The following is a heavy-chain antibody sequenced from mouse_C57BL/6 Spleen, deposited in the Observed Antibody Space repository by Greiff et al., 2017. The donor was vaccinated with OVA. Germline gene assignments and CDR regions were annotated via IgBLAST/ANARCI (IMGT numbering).Heavy chain of an antibody. J-gene: IGHJ2*01. V-gene: IGHV1-39*01. CDR3: AATVVAYYFDY. CDR2: INPNYGTT. CDR1: GYSFTDYN. Sequence: EVKLVESGPELVKPGASVKISCKASGYSFTDYNMNWVKQSNGKSLEWIGVINPNYGTTSYNQKFKGKATLTVDQSSSTAYMQLNSLTSEDSAVDYCAATVVAYYFDYWGQGTTLTVSS. D-gene: IGHD1-1*01.